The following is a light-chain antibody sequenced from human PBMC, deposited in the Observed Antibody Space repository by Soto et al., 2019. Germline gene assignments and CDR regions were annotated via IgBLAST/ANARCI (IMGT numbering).Light chain of an antibody. J-gene: IGKJ1*01. CDR3: QHYNSYSEA. V-gene: IGKV1-5*03. CDR1: QTISSW. CDR2: KAS. Sequence: DIQMTQSPSTLSASVGDRVTITCRARQTISSWLAWYQQKPGKAPKLLIYKASTLKSGVPSRFSGSGSGTEFTLTISSLQPDDFATYHCQHYNSYSEAFGLGTKVELK.